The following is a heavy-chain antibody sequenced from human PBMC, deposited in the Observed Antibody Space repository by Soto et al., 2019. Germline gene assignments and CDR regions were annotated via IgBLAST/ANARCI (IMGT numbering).Heavy chain of an antibody. D-gene: IGHD3-3*01. CDR1: GYTFTSYD. V-gene: IGHV1-8*01. CDR2: MNPNSGNT. CDR3: ARRRTYYDFWSGSNWFDP. Sequence: GASVKVSCKASGYTFTSYDINWVRQTTGQGLEWMGWMNPNSGNTGYAQKFQGRVTMTRNTSISTAYMELSSLRSEDTAVYYCARRRTYYDFWSGSNWFDPWGQGTLVTVS. J-gene: IGHJ5*02.